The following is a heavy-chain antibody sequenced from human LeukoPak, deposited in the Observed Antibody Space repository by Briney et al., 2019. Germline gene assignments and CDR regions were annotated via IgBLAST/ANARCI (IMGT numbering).Heavy chain of an antibody. V-gene: IGHV3-66*01. CDR1: GFTVSTRY. CDR3: AAYYYGSFPPTNFDY. D-gene: IGHD3-10*01. J-gene: IGHJ4*02. Sequence: PGGSLRLSCAASGFTVSTRYISWVRQAPGKGPEWVSFIYTDGSTFYADSVKGRFTISRDNSKNMVYLQMNSLRAEDTAVYYCAAYYYGSFPPTNFDYWGQGTLVTVSS. CDR2: IYTDGST.